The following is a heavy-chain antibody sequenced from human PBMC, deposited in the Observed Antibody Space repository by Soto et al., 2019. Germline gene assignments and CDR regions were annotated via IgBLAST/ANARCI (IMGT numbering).Heavy chain of an antibody. CDR3: AREVIPIAAAGTEWFDP. CDR1: GYSFNSYW. Sequence: GESLKISCKASGYSFNSYWIGWVRQMPGKGLEWMGIIYPGDSDTRYSPSFQGQVTISADKSISTAYLQWSSLKASDTAMYYCAREVIPIAAAGTEWFDPWGQGTLVTVSS. CDR2: IYPGDSDT. J-gene: IGHJ5*02. D-gene: IGHD6-13*01. V-gene: IGHV5-51*01.